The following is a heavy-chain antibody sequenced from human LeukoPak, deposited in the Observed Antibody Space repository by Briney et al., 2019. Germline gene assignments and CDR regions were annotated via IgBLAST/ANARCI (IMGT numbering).Heavy chain of an antibody. V-gene: IGHV4-39*01. CDR1: GGSISSSGYY. CDR3: ARLGKIQLWPADPYFDY. D-gene: IGHD5-18*01. CDR2: IYYSGST. J-gene: IGHJ4*02. Sequence: SETLSLTCTVSGGSISSSGYYWGWIRQPPGKGLEWIGSIYYSGSTYYNPSLKSRVTISVDTSKNQLSLKLSSVTAADTAVYYRARLGKIQLWPADPYFDYWGQGTLVTVSS.